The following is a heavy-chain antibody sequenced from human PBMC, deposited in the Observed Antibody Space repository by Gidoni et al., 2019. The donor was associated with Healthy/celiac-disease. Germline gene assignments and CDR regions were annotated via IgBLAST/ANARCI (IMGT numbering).Heavy chain of an antibody. CDR3: ARRGRQQLGAFDY. V-gene: IGHV4-39*01. CDR1: CGSISSSSYY. J-gene: IGHJ4*02. Sequence: QLQLQESGPGLVTPSEPLSLTCTVSCGSISSSSYYWGWIRQPPGKGLEGIGSIYYSGSTYYNPPLKSRVTISVDTSKNQFSLKLSSVTAADTAVYYCARRGRQQLGAFDYWGQGTLVTVSS. D-gene: IGHD6-13*01. CDR2: IYYSGST.